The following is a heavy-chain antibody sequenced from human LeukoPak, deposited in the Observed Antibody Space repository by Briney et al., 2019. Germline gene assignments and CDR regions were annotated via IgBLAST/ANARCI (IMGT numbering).Heavy chain of an antibody. CDR3: AREAYAGYSSSGPFDY. D-gene: IGHD6-6*01. V-gene: IGHV4-59*01. CDR2: IYYSGST. Sequence: PSETLSLTCTVSGASISSYYWSWIRQPPGKGLEWIGYIYYSGSTNYNPSLKSRVTISVDTSKNQFSLKLSSVTAADTAVYYCAREAYAGYSSSGPFDYWGQGTLVTVSS. J-gene: IGHJ4*02. CDR1: GASISSYY.